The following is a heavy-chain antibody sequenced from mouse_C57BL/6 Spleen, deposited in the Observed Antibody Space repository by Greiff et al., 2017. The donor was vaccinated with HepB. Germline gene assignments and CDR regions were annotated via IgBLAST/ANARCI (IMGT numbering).Heavy chain of an antibody. CDR1: GFNFTDDY. CDR3: TTGYDYDVAY. J-gene: IGHJ3*01. V-gene: IGHV14-4*01. CDR2: IDPENGDT. D-gene: IGHD2-4*01. Sequence: EVQLQQSGAELVRPGASVKLSCTASGFNFTDDYMHWVKQRPEQGLEWIGWIDPENGDTEYAAKFQGKATITADTSTNTAYLQLSSLTSEDTAVYYCTTGYDYDVAYWGQGTLVTVSA.